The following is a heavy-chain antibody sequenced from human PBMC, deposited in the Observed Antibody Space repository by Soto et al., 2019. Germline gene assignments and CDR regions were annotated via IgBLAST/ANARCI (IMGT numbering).Heavy chain of an antibody. J-gene: IGHJ4*02. D-gene: IGHD3-10*01. CDR3: ARGFGSSWFDY. Sequence: QVQLVQSGAEVKDPGASVKVSCRPSGYTFTANYIHWVRQAPGQGLEWMGWMSTSSGGTRFAEKFQGRVTLTRDTSISTAYMELTTWTLDDTAVYYCARGFGSSWFDYWGQGTLVAVSS. CDR2: MSTSSGGT. CDR1: GYTFTANY. V-gene: IGHV1-2*02.